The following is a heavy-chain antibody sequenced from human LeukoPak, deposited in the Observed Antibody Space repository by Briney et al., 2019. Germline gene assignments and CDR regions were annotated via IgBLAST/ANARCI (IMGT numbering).Heavy chain of an antibody. J-gene: IGHJ4*02. CDR3: ARVGEYGGSSGWFDY. CDR1: GFTFSSHW. Sequence: PGRSLRLSCAASGFTFSSHWMSWVRQAPGNGLEWVANIKKDGSATFYVDSVKGRFTISRDNAKNSMYLQMSSLRADDTAVYYCARVGEYGGSSGWFDYWGQGTLVTVSS. D-gene: IGHD6-19*01. CDR2: IKKDGSAT. V-gene: IGHV3-7*01.